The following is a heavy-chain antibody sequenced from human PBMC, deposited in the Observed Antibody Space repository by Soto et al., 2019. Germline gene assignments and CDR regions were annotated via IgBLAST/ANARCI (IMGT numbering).Heavy chain of an antibody. CDR1: GFTFSGYA. CDR2: ISYDGHNK. J-gene: IGHJ4*02. D-gene: IGHD1-26*01. V-gene: IGHV3-30-3*01. Sequence: SGGSLRLSCAGSGFTFSGYAMHWVRQAPGKGLEWVAVISYDGHNKYYADSVKGRFTISRDNSKNTLYLQMNSLRTEDTAVYYCASDRFRGTYYLRGVTYFFEEWGQGAPVTVSS. CDR3: ASDRFRGTYYLRGVTYFFEE.